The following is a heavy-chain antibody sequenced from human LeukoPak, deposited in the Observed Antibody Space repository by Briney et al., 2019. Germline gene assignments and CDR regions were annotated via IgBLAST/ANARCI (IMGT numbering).Heavy chain of an antibody. Sequence: PGGSLRLSCAASGFTFSSYWMSWVRQAPGKGLEWVAVISYDGSNKYYADSVKGRFTISRDNSKNTLYLQMNSLRAEDTAVYYCAKVFGHSSSWYDYWGQGTLVTVSS. CDR3: AKVFGHSSSWYDY. CDR1: GFTFSSYW. CDR2: ISYDGSNK. V-gene: IGHV3-30*18. D-gene: IGHD6-13*01. J-gene: IGHJ4*02.